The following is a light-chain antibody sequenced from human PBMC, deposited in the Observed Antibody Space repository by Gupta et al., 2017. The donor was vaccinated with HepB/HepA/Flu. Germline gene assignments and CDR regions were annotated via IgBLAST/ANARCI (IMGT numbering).Light chain of an antibody. CDR3: QQYNKWPPWT. J-gene: IGKJ1*01. V-gene: IGKV3-15*01. CDR2: GAS. CDR1: QSVSSN. Sequence: EIVMTQSPATLSMSPGERATLSCRASQSVSSNLAWYQQKPGRSPRLLIYGASTRATGIPARFSGSGSGTEFTLTISSLQSEDFAVYYCQQYNKWPPWTFGQGTKVEIK.